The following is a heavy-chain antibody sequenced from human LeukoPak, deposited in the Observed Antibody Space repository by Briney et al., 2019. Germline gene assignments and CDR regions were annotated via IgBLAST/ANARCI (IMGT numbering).Heavy chain of an antibody. J-gene: IGHJ3*02. CDR2: ISGSGSGT. CDR3: VQEGPRGLAFDI. Sequence: GGSLRLSCEASGFTVSSYVMSWVRQAPGRGPEWVSGISGSGSGTYYADSVKGRFAISSDNSKNTLYLQMNSLRAEDTAVYYCVQEGPRGLAFDIWGQGTKVTVSS. V-gene: IGHV3-23*01. CDR1: GFTVSSYV.